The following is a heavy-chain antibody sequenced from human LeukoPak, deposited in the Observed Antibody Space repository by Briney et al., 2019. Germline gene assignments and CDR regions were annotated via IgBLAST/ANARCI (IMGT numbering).Heavy chain of an antibody. CDR1: GGSVRSDNYY. Sequence: SETLSLTCIVSGGSVRSDNYYWSWIRQPPGRGLEWIGYIYYSGSTNYNPSLKSRITISVDTSKNQFSLKLSSVTAADTAVYYCARDGVTPYYFDYWGQGTLVTVSS. CDR2: IYYSGST. D-gene: IGHD2-21*02. J-gene: IGHJ4*02. V-gene: IGHV4-61*01. CDR3: ARDGVTPYYFDY.